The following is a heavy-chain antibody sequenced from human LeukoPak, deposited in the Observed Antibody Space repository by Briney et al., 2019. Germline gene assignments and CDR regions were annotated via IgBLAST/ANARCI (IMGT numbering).Heavy chain of an antibody. CDR2: ISAYNGNA. Sequence: GAAVKVSCEASGYTFTSYGISWVRQAPGEGLGWMGWISAYNGNANYTQKLQGRGTMTTDTSSSTAYIEPRSLRSHDTAVYYCVRESPYYYDSSGYYYASHFDYWGQGTLVTVSS. CDR3: VRESPYYYDSSGYYYASHFDY. V-gene: IGHV1-18*01. J-gene: IGHJ4*02. CDR1: GYTFTSYG. D-gene: IGHD3-22*01.